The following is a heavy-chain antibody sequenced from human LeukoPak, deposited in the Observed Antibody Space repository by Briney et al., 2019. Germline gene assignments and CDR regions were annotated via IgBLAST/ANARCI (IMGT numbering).Heavy chain of an antibody. V-gene: IGHV4-34*01. J-gene: IGHJ6*03. CDR3: ARDSRDNWNYFYYYYYMDV. CDR1: GGSFSGYY. Sequence: SETLSLTCAVYGGSFSGYYWSWIRQPPGKGLEWIGEINHSGSTNYNPSLKSRVTISVDTSKNQFSLKLSSVTAADTAVYYCARDSRDNWNYFYYYYYMDVWGKGTTVTVSS. CDR2: INHSGST. D-gene: IGHD1-7*01.